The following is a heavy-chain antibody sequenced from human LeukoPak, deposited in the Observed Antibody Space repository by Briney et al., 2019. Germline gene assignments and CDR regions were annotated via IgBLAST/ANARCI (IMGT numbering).Heavy chain of an antibody. CDR2: IYHSGNT. CDR3: ASRITMIAYYFDY. Sequence: SGTLSLTCAVSGGSISSSNWWSWVRQPPGKGLEWIGEIYHSGNTNYNPSLKSRVTLSVDKSKNQFSLNLSSVTAADAAVYYCASRITMIAYYFDYWGQGTLVTVSS. J-gene: IGHJ4*02. V-gene: IGHV4-4*02. CDR1: GGSISSSNW. D-gene: IGHD3-22*01.